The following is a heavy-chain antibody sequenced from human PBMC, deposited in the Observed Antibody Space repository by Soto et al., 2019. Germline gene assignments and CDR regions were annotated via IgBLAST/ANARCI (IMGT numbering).Heavy chain of an antibody. J-gene: IGHJ4*02. D-gene: IGHD6-13*01. V-gene: IGHV3-33*01. CDR3: ARGKRYSSSCPDY. CDR1: GFTFSSYG. CDR2: IWYDGSNK. Sequence: GGFLRLSCAASGFTFSSYGMHWVRQAPGKGLEWVAVIWYDGSNKYYADSVKGRFTISRDNSKNTLYLQMNSLRAEDTAVYYCARGKRYSSSCPDYWGQGTLVTVSS.